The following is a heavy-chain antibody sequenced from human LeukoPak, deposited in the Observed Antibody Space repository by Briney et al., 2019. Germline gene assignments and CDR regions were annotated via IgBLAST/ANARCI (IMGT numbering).Heavy chain of an antibody. D-gene: IGHD6-19*01. CDR1: GYTFTGYY. Sequence: ASVKVSCKASGYTFTGYYMHWVRQAPGQGLEWMGWINPNSGGTNYAQKFQGRVTMTRDTSISTAYMELSRLRSDDTAVYYCARDREPLSGWTPDFDYWGQGTLVTVFS. J-gene: IGHJ4*02. CDR2: INPNSGGT. V-gene: IGHV1-2*02. CDR3: ARDREPLSGWTPDFDY.